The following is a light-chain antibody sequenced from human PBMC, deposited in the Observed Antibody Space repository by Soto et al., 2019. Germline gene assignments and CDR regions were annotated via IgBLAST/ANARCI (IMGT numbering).Light chain of an antibody. CDR3: AAWDDSLGGVV. CDR2: RNN. J-gene: IGLJ2*01. Sequence: QSVLTQPPSASGTPGQWVTLSCSRSSGNIGSNYVYWYQQLPETPPKLLIYRNNQRPSGVADRFSCSRSSTSASLALSGLRSEDEADDYCAAWDDSLGGVVFGGGTKLTVL. V-gene: IGLV1-47*01. CDR1: SGNIGSNY.